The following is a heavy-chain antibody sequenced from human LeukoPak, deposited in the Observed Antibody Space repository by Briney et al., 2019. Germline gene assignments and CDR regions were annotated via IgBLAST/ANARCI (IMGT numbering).Heavy chain of an antibody. V-gene: IGHV3-21*01. J-gene: IGHJ3*02. CDR2: ISYTGTYI. CDR1: AFSLNAYN. Sequence: PGGSLRLSCAASAFSLNAYNMNWARQAPGKGLEWVSSISYTGTYIYYADSVKGRFTISRDNTKNSLYLQMNSLRAEDTAVYYCARGPSYYDFRRRDAFDIWGQGTMVTVSS. D-gene: IGHD3-3*01. CDR3: ARGPSYYDFRRRDAFDI.